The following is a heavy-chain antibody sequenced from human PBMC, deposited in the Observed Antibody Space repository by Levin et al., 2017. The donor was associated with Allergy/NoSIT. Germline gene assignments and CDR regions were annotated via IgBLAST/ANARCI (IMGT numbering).Heavy chain of an antibody. Sequence: SETLSLTCTVSGGSISSYYWSWIRQPPGKGLEWIGYIYYSGSTNYNPSLKSRVTISVDTSKNQFSLKLSSVTAADTAVYYCAREIRNYYDSSGDAFDIWGQGTMVTVSS. D-gene: IGHD3-22*01. V-gene: IGHV4-59*01. CDR1: GGSISSYY. J-gene: IGHJ3*02. CDR2: IYYSGST. CDR3: AREIRNYYDSSGDAFDI.